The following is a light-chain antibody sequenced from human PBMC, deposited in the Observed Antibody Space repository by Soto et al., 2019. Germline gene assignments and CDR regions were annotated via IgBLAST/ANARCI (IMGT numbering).Light chain of an antibody. Sequence: QSALTQPPSVSAAPGQEVTISCSGSSSNIGNNHVSWYQHLPGTTPKLLIYDGDERPSGIPVRISGSRSGTSATLAISGLQTGDEADYYCGAGDSGLTAVVFGGGTKVTAL. CDR3: GAGDSGLTAVV. J-gene: IGLJ2*01. CDR2: DGD. CDR1: SSNIGNNH. V-gene: IGLV1-51*01.